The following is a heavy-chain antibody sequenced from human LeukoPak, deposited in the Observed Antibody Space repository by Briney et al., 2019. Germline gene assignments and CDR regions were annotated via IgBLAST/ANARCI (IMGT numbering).Heavy chain of an antibody. CDR2: ISWNSGNI. J-gene: IGHJ4*02. Sequence: PGRSLRLSCAASGFTFHDYAMPCVRQAPGKGLEWVSGISWNSGNIGYADSVKGRFTISRDNAKNSLYLQMNSLRPEDTALYYCANLHGDYRDYWGQGTLVTVSS. D-gene: IGHD4-17*01. CDR3: ANLHGDYRDY. V-gene: IGHV3-9*01. CDR1: GFTFHDYA.